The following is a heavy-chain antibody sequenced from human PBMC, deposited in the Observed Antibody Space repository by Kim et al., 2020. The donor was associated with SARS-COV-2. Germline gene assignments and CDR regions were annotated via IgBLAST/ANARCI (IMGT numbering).Heavy chain of an antibody. CDR3: ARSGPPFYFDY. V-gene: IGHV4-39*01. CDR1: GGSISSSSYY. D-gene: IGHD3-10*01. CDR2: IYYSGST. Sequence: SETLSLTCTVSGGSISSSSYYWGWLRQPPGKGLEWIGSIYYSGSTYYNPSLKSRVTISVDTSKNQFSLKLSSVTAADTAVYYCARSGPPFYFDYWGQGTLVTVSS. J-gene: IGHJ4*02.